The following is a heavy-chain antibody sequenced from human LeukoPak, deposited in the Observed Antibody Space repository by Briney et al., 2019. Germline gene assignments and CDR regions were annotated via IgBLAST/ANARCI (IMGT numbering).Heavy chain of an antibody. CDR2: ISVINSGNT. CDR3: SREFPFCGADCFSGVFDI. J-gene: IGHJ3*02. D-gene: IGHD2-21*02. Sequence: ASVKVSCKASGYAFSSFGINWVRQAPGQGLEWMGWISVINSGNTRYAQNFQGRLTMTTDTSTTTAYMELRSLRSDDTAVYYCSREFPFCGADCFSGVFDIWGQGTMVTVS. CDR1: GYAFSSFG. V-gene: IGHV1-18*01.